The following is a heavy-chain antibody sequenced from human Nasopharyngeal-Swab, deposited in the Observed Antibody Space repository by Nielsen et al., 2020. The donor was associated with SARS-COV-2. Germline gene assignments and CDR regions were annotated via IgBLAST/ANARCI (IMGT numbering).Heavy chain of an antibody. D-gene: IGHD3-3*01. CDR2: IYYSGST. V-gene: IGHV4-39*01. J-gene: IGHJ4*02. CDR1: GGSISSSSYY. Sequence: SETLSLTCTVSGGSISSSSYYWGWTRQPPGKGLEWIGSIYYSGSTYYNPSLKSRVTISVDTSKNQFSLKLSSVTAADTAVYYCARQFGVAHFDYWGQGTLVTVSS. CDR3: ARQFGVAHFDY.